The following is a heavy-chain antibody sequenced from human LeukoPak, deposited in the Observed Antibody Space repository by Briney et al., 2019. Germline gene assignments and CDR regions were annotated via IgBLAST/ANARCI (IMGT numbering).Heavy chain of an antibody. V-gene: IGHV5-51*01. Sequence: GESLKISCRGSGYSFTSYWIGWVRQMPGKGLEWMGIIYPGDSDTRYSPSFQGQVTISADKSISTAYLQWSSLKASDTAMYYCARPRHYYDSSGCRVKYYFDYWGQGTLVTVSS. CDR3: ARPRHYYDSSGCRVKYYFDY. CDR1: GYSFTSYW. J-gene: IGHJ4*02. D-gene: IGHD3-22*01. CDR2: IYPGDSDT.